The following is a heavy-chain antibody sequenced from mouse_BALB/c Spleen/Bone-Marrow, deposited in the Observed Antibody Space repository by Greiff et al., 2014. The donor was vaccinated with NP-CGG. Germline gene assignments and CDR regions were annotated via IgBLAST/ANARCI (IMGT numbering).Heavy chain of an antibody. Sequence: EVKLVESGTVLARPGASVKMSCKASGYSFTSYWMHWVKQRPGQGLEWIGAIYPGNSDTGYNQKFKGKAKLTAVTSASTAYMELSSLTNEDSAVYYCTNGYDYYAMDYWGQGTSVTVSS. CDR2: IYPGNSDT. CDR3: TNGYDYYAMDY. V-gene: IGHV1-5*01. CDR1: GYSFTSYW. J-gene: IGHJ4*01. D-gene: IGHD2-2*01.